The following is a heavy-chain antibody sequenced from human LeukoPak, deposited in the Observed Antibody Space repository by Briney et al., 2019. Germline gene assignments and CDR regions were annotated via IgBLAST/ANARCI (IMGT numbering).Heavy chain of an antibody. Sequence: GALRLPCAASGFTFSSYAMTWVRQAPGKGLEWVSYISSSGSTIYYADSVKGRFTISRDNAKNSLFLQMSSLRAEDTALYYCARVGYGGKVDYWGQGTLVTVSS. V-gene: IGHV3-48*04. CDR1: GFTFSSYA. D-gene: IGHD4-23*01. J-gene: IGHJ4*02. CDR2: ISSSGSTI. CDR3: ARVGYGGKVDY.